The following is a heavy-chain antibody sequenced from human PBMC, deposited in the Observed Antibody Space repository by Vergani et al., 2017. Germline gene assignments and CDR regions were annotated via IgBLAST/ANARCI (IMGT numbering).Heavy chain of an antibody. Sequence: VEAGGGLVQPGGSLRLSCTSSGFTFQAFAFHWVRHVSGRGLEWVSGIDRNYGVKNGNSIEGRFSISRDNAKKTVFLQMNNRRHEDTALYFCVKDNDYDADGPFDLWGRGTLVTVSS. J-gene: IGHJ2*01. CDR1: GFTFQAFA. D-gene: IGHD3-16*01. CDR2: IDRNYGVK. V-gene: IGHV3-9*01. CDR3: VKDNDYDADGPFDL.